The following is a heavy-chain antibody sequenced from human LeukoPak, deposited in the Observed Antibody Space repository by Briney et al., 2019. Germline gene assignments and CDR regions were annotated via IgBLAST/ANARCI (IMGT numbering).Heavy chain of an antibody. CDR1: GFTFSSYG. CDR2: IWYDGSNK. J-gene: IGHJ6*02. V-gene: IGHV3-30*02. CDR3: AKEGGYSYGLYGMDV. D-gene: IGHD5-18*01. Sequence: PGGSLRLSCAASGFTFSSYGMHWVRQAPGKGLEWVAVIWYDGSNKYYADSVKGRFTISRDNSKNTLYLQMNSLRAEDTAVYYCAKEGGYSYGLYGMDVWGQGTRSPSP.